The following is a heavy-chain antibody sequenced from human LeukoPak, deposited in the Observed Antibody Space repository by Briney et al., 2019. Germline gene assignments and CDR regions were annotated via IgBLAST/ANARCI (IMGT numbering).Heavy chain of an antibody. V-gene: IGHV4-34*01. Sequence: PSETLSLTCAVYGGSFSGYYWSWIRHPPGKGLEWIGEINHSGSTNYNPSLKSRVTISVDTSKNQFSLKLSSVTAADTAVYYCAVTRWLRTFDYWGQGTLVTVSS. CDR2: INHSGST. J-gene: IGHJ4*02. CDR1: GGSFSGYY. CDR3: AVTRWLRTFDY. D-gene: IGHD5-24*01.